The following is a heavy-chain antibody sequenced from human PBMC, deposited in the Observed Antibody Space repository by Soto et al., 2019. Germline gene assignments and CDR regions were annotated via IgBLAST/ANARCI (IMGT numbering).Heavy chain of an antibody. CDR3: ARAAGDQPLLPFDY. Sequence: VNVSCKASGGTFSSYDISWVRQAPGQGLEWMGGIIPIFGTANYAQKFQGRVTITADESTSTAYMELSSLRSEDTAVYYCARAAGDQPLLPFDYWGQGTLVTVSS. CDR1: GGTFSSYD. D-gene: IGHD2-15*01. CDR2: IIPIFGTA. J-gene: IGHJ4*02. V-gene: IGHV1-69*01.